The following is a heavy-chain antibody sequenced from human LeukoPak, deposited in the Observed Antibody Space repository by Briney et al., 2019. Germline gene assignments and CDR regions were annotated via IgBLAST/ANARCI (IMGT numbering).Heavy chain of an antibody. CDR3: AREGVAGKTLIFDY. V-gene: IGHV6-1*01. Sequence: SQTLSLTCLISGDSVSSNTATWNWIRQSPSRGLEWLGRIYYRSKWYNDYKLSEKSRVTINPDTSKDQFSLQMNSVTPEDTAVYYCAREGVAGKTLIFDYWGQGTLVTVSS. D-gene: IGHD6-19*01. J-gene: IGHJ4*02. CDR1: GDSVSSNTAT. CDR2: IYYRSKWYN.